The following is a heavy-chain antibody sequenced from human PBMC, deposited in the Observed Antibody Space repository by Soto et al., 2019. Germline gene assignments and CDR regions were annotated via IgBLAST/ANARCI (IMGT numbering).Heavy chain of an antibody. CDR1: GFTFSSYS. J-gene: IGHJ4*02. V-gene: IGHV3-21*01. D-gene: IGHD1-26*01. CDR3: ARDSCPTRGAFDY. CDR2: ISSSSSYI. Sequence: EVQLVESGGGLIKPGGSLRLSCAASGFTFSSYSMNWVRQAPGKGLEWVSSISSSSSYIYYADSVKGRFTISRDNAQNSLYRQMNSLRAEDTAVYYCARDSCPTRGAFDYWGQGTLVTVSS.